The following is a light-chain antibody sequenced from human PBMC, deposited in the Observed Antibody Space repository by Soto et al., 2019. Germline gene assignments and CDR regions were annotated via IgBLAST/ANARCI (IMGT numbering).Light chain of an antibody. Sequence: EIVRTQSPLSLPVTPGEPASISCRSSQSLLHSNGYNYLDWYLQKPGQSPQLLIYLGSNRASGVPDRFSGSGSGTDFTLKISRVKAEDVGVYYCMQALQTHRTFGQGTKVDIK. CDR1: QSLLHSNGYNY. CDR3: MQALQTHRT. V-gene: IGKV2-28*01. CDR2: LGS. J-gene: IGKJ1*01.